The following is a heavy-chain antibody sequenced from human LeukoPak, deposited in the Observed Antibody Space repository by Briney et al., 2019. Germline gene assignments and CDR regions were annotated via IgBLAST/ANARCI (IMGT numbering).Heavy chain of an antibody. D-gene: IGHD3-10*01. V-gene: IGHV4-34*01. CDR1: GGCISGYY. J-gene: IGHJ6*03. Sequence: KPSETLSCTCAVYGGCISGYYWSWIRQPPGMGLEWIGELNHGGSTNYNPSPKSRVTISVDTSKNQFSLKLSSVTAAATAVYYCARGRAPQYYYGSGSYYYYYMDVWGKGTTVTVSS. CDR2: LNHGGST. CDR3: ARGRAPQYYYGSGSYYYYYMDV.